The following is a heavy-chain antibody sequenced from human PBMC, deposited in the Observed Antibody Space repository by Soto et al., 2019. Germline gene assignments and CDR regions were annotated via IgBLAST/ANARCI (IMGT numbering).Heavy chain of an antibody. Sequence: EVQLVESGGGLVQPGESLRLSCAASGFTFSSYWMNWVRQAPGKGLEWVANIKHDGSEIYYVDSVKGRFTISRDNAKNSLYLQMHSLRAEDTALYYCVRESLEWLLQYFYYGMDVWGQGTTVTVSS. D-gene: IGHD3-3*01. CDR3: VRESLEWLLQYFYYGMDV. CDR1: GFTFSSYW. CDR2: IKHDGSEI. J-gene: IGHJ6*02. V-gene: IGHV3-7*01.